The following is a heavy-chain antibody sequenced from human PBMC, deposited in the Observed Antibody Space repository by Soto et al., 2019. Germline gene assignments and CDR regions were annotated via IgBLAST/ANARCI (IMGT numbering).Heavy chain of an antibody. V-gene: IGHV1-18*01. Sequence: QVQLVQSGAEVRKPGASVKVSCKASGYTFTTYGISWVRQAPGQGLEWMGWISGYNGHTKYAQKFQGRVTMTTDTSTSTVYMDLRSLRSDDTAVYYCAREREMPYYYYGLGVWGQGTTVTVSS. D-gene: IGHD1-26*01. CDR2: ISGYNGHT. CDR3: AREREMPYYYYGLGV. J-gene: IGHJ6*02. CDR1: GYTFTTYG.